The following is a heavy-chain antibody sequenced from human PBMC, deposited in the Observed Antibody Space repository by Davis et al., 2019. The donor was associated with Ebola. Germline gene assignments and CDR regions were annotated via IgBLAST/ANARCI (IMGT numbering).Heavy chain of an antibody. CDR3: ARQYASLRFLELSPSTTFDY. CDR2: INHSGST. V-gene: IGHV4-34*01. D-gene: IGHD3-3*01. J-gene: IGHJ4*02. Sequence: SETLSLTCAVYGGSFSGYYWSWIRQPPGKGLEWIGEINHSGSTNYNPSLKSRVTISVDTSKNQFSLKLSSVTAADTAVYYCARQYASLRFLELSPSTTFDYWGQGTLVTVSS. CDR1: GGSFSGYY.